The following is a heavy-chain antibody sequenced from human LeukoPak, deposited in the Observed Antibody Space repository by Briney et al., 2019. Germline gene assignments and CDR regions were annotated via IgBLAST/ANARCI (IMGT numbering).Heavy chain of an antibody. CDR1: GFTFSSYA. CDR3: TREGLSGSYYRTFAH. Sequence: QAGGSLRLSCAASGFTFSSYAMNWVRQAPGKGLEWVGFIRSKAYGGTTEYAASVKGRFTISRDDSKSIAYLQMNSLKTEDTAVYYCTREGLSGSYYRTFAHWGQGTLVTVSS. D-gene: IGHD1-26*01. V-gene: IGHV3-49*04. J-gene: IGHJ4*02. CDR2: IRSKAYGGTT.